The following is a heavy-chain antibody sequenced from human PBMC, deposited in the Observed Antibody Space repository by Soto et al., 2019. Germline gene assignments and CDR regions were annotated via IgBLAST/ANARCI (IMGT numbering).Heavy chain of an antibody. J-gene: IGHJ4*02. V-gene: IGHV3-74*01. CDR1: GFTFSSHW. CDR2: ISGDGRTT. Sequence: LRLSCAASGFTFSSHWMNWVRQAPGKGLVWVSRISGDGRTTSHADSVKGRFTISRDNAKNTLYLQVNSLRVEDTAVYYCARGVANCSSSSCYFDFWGQGILVTVSS. CDR3: ARGVANCSSSSCYFDF. D-gene: IGHD2-2*01.